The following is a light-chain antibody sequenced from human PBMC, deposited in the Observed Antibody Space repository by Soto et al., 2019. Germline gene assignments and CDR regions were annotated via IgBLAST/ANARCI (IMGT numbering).Light chain of an antibody. Sequence: DIQMTQSPSSLSASVGDRVTITCRASQSISNYLNWYQQKPGKAHKLLIYAASSLQSGVPSRFSGSGSGTDFTLTISTLKPEDFATYYCQQSDISPRTFGQGTKVEIK. J-gene: IGKJ1*01. V-gene: IGKV1-39*01. CDR3: QQSDISPRT. CDR2: AAS. CDR1: QSISNY.